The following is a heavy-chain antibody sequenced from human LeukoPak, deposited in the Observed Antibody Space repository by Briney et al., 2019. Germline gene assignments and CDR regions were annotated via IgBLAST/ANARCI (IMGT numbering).Heavy chain of an antibody. Sequence: SETLSLTCSVSGVSISSGSYYWGWIRQPPGMGLEWIGVIYHNGNTNYNPSLKSRVTISADTSRNQFSLRMDSVTAADTAVYYCARLWDSTGLYFYYYMDVWGEGTTVTVSS. CDR3: ARLWDSTGLYFYYYMDV. CDR2: IYHNGNT. CDR1: GVSISSGSYY. J-gene: IGHJ6*03. D-gene: IGHD2/OR15-2a*01. V-gene: IGHV4-39*01.